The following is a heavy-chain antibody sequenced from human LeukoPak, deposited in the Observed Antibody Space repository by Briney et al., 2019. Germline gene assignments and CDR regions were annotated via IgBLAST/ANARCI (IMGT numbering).Heavy chain of an antibody. CDR1: GFTFSGYS. CDR2: IRGSGGRI. D-gene: IGHD1-1*01. V-gene: IGHV3-23*01. CDR3: AKNPRLEGWIYFDS. Sequence: GGSLRLSCAASGFTFSGYSMSWVRQAPGKGLEWVSSIRGSGGRIAYADSVKGRFTISRDNSKNTLSLQMNSLTAEDTAVYYCAKNPRLEGWIYFDSWGQGILVTVSS. J-gene: IGHJ4*02.